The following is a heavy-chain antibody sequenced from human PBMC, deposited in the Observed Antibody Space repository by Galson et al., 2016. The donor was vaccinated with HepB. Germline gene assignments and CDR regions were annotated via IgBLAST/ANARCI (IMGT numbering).Heavy chain of an antibody. J-gene: IGHJ4*01. V-gene: IGHV4-39*02. Sequence: SETLSLTCVVSGGFISTSNYYWGWIRQPPGKGLEWIGSINHAGSTHYNPALKTRVTISVDTSKNHYSLKVTSVTAADTAVYYCATLTSPGDYWGHGTLVTVSS. CDR3: ATLTSPGDY. CDR1: GGFISTSNYY. CDR2: INHAGST. D-gene: IGHD1-14*01.